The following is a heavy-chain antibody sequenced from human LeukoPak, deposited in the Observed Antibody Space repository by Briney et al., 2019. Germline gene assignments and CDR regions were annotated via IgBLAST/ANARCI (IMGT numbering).Heavy chain of an antibody. J-gene: IGHJ5*02. CDR3: ARDTAMVTYWFDP. CDR1: GYTFTDYY. Sequence: ASVKVSCKASGYTFTDYYMHWVRQAPGQGLEWMGWISPNSDDTNYAQKFQGRVTMTRDTSVSTAYMELSRLRSDDTAVYYCARDTAMVTYWFDPWGQGTLVTVSS. V-gene: IGHV1-2*02. D-gene: IGHD5-18*01. CDR2: ISPNSDDT.